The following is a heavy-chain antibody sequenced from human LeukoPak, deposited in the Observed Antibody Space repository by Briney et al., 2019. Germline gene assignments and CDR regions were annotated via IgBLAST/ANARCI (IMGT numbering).Heavy chain of an antibody. CDR1: GFTFSTYS. Sequence: GGSLRLSCAASGFTFSTYSMNWVRQAPGKGLEWVSLIYSGGTTYYADSVKGRFTISRDNSKNTLYLQMNSLRAEDTAVYYCARRAGGYSHPYDYWGQGILVTVSS. J-gene: IGHJ4*02. D-gene: IGHD4-23*01. V-gene: IGHV3-53*01. CDR2: IYSGGTT. CDR3: ARRAGGYSHPYDY.